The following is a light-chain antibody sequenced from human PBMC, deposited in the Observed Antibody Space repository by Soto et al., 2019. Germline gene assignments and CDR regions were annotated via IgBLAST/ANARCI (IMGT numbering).Light chain of an antibody. CDR3: QSYDSSLSGGV. CDR1: SSNIGAGYD. J-gene: IGLJ3*02. CDR2: GNS. V-gene: IGLV1-40*01. Sequence: QYVLTQPPSVSGAPGQRVTISCTGSSSNIGAGYDVHWYQQLPGTAPKLLIYGNSNRPSGVPDRFSGSKSGTSASLAITGLRDEDEADYYCQSYDSSLSGGVFGGGTKVTVL.